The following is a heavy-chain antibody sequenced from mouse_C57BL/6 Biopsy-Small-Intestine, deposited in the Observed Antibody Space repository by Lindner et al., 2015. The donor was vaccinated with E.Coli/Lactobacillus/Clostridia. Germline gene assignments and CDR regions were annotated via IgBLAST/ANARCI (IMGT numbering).Heavy chain of an antibody. V-gene: IGHV1-37*01. D-gene: IGHD2-14*01. J-gene: IGHJ3*01. CDR1: GYSFTVFF. Sequence: VQLQESGPELVEPGASVKISCKASGYSFTVFFMNWVKQSHGRSLEWIGRINAYNGDTFYNQKFKDKATLTADKSSSTAYMQLNSLTSEDSAVYYCARSTYYRYAWFAYWGQGTLVTVSA. CDR3: ARSTYYRYAWFAY. CDR2: INAYNGDT.